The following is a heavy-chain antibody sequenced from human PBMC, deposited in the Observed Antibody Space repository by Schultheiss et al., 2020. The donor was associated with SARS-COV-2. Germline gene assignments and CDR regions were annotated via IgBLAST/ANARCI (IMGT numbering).Heavy chain of an antibody. J-gene: IGHJ4*02. V-gene: IGHV3-21*01. D-gene: IGHD2-2*01. Sequence: RLSCAASRFIFSNYTMNWVRQAPGKGLEWVSSISSSSSYIYYADSVKGRFTISRDNAKNSLYLQMNSLRAEDTAVYYCARVEGYCSTTSCLFDYWGQGTLVTVSS. CDR3: ARVEGYCSTTSCLFDY. CDR2: ISSSSSYI. CDR1: RFIFSNYT.